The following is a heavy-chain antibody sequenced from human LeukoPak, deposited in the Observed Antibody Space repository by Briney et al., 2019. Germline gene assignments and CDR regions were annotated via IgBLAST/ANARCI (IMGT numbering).Heavy chain of an antibody. CDR3: ARDSPGVVPAAIVDGMDV. J-gene: IGHJ6*04. CDR2: INSDGSST. CDR1: GFTFSSYW. V-gene: IGHV3-74*01. D-gene: IGHD2-2*02. Sequence: PGGSLRLSCAASGFTFSSYWMHWVRQAPGKGLVWDSRINSDGSSTSYADSVKGRFTISRDNAKNTLYLQMNSLRAEDTAVYYCARDSPGVVPAAIVDGMDVWGKGTTVTVSS.